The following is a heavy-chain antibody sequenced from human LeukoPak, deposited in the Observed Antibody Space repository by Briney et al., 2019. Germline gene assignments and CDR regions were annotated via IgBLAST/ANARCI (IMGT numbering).Heavy chain of an antibody. J-gene: IGHJ3*02. CDR2: INPSGGST. CDR1: GYTFTGYY. V-gene: IGHV1-46*01. Sequence: ASVKVSCKASGYTFTGYYLHWMRQAPGQGLEWMGIINPSGGSTSYAQKFQGRVTMTRDTSTSTVYMELSSLRSEDTAVYYCARAWGDYLLGDDAFDIWGQGTMVTVSS. D-gene: IGHD4-17*01. CDR3: ARAWGDYLLGDDAFDI.